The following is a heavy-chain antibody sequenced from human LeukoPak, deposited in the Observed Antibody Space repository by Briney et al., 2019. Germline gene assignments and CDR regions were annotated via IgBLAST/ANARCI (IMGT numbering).Heavy chain of an antibody. CDR2: ISGSGGST. J-gene: IGHJ4*02. D-gene: IGHD3-10*01. CDR3: AKVIGRSFTYGCDY. V-gene: IGHV3-23*01. CDR1: GFTFSSYA. Sequence: GGSLRLSCASAGFTFSSYAMSLVRQAPGKGLEWVSAISGSGGSTYYADSVKGRFTISRDNSKNTLYLQMNSLRAEDTAVYYCAKVIGRSFTYGCDYWGQGTLVTVSS.